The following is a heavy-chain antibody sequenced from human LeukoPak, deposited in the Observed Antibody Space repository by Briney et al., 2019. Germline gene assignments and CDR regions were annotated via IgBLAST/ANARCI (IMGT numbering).Heavy chain of an antibody. CDR3: AFRGVIPNYFDY. CDR1: GYTYKTYN. CDR2: INAYNGDT. D-gene: IGHD3-10*01. J-gene: IGHJ4*02. Sequence: SVKVFCKASGYTYKTYNFPWVRQAPGQGLVWMGRINAYNGDTNYAQKFQGRVALTADTLTRTGDMELTSLRSDDTAVYYCAFRGVIPNYFDYWGQGSLVTVSS. V-gene: IGHV1-18*01.